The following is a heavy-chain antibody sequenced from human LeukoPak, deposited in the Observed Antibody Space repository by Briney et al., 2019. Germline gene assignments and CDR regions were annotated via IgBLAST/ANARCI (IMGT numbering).Heavy chain of an antibody. CDR2: IYYSGST. CDR3: ARDIVTYDSSGYYYSHGMDV. Sequence: SSETLSLTCTVSGVSISSGDYYWSWIRQPPGKGLEWIGYIYYSGSTYYNPSLKSRVTISLDTSKNQFSLKLSSVTAADTAVYYCARDIVTYDSSGYYYSHGMDVWGRGTTVTVSS. V-gene: IGHV4-30-4*01. J-gene: IGHJ6*02. CDR1: GVSISSGDYY. D-gene: IGHD3-22*01.